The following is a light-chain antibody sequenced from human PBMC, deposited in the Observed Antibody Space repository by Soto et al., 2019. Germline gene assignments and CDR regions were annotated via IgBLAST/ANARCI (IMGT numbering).Light chain of an antibody. CDR1: QSTSSY. Sequence: IHMTQSPATLSASVGYRVTITFRASQSTSSYLAWYQQKPGKAPKLLIYQASSLENGVPSRFSGSGSGTEFSLTISSLQPDDFATYYCQQYSSHSTFGQGTKVDIK. J-gene: IGKJ1*01. CDR3: QQYSSHST. V-gene: IGKV1-5*03. CDR2: QAS.